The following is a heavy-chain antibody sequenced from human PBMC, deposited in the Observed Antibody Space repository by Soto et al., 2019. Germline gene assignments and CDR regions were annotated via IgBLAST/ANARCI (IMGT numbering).Heavy chain of an antibody. CDR3: ARGGVADHYYYYGMEV. CDR1: GYTFTSYT. D-gene: IGHD6-19*01. Sequence: ASVKVSCKASGYTFTSYTMHWVRQAPGQRLEWMGWINAGNGNTKYSQKFQGRVTITRDTSASTAYMELSSLISEDTAVYYCARGGVADHYYYYGMEVWGQGTTVTVSS. J-gene: IGHJ6*02. V-gene: IGHV1-3*01. CDR2: INAGNGNT.